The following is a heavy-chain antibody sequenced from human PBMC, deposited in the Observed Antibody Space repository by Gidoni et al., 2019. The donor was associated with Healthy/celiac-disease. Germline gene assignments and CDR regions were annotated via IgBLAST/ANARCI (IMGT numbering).Heavy chain of an antibody. J-gene: IGHJ6*02. V-gene: IGHV3-30-3*01. D-gene: IGHD3-22*01. CDR2: ISYDGSNK. Sequence: GESGGGVVQPGRSLRLSCAASGFTFSSYAMHWVRQAPGKGLEWVAVISYDGSNKYYADSVKGRFTISRDNSKNTLYLQMNSLRAEDTAVYYCARVFVSSGYLPYYYYGMDVWGQGTTVTVSS. CDR1: GFTFSSYA. CDR3: ARVFVSSGYLPYYYYGMDV.